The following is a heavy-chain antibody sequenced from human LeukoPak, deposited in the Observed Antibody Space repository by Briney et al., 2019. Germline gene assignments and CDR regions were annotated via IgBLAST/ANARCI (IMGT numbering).Heavy chain of an antibody. J-gene: IGHJ4*02. Sequence: GRSLRLSCAASGFTFSSYGMHWVRQAPGKGLECVAVISYDGSNKYYADSVKGRFTISRDNSKNTLYLQMNSLRAEDTAVYYCAKDPEYYYDSSGYIDYWGQGTLVTVSS. CDR1: GFTFSSYG. V-gene: IGHV3-30*18. CDR3: AKDPEYYYDSSGYIDY. D-gene: IGHD3-22*01. CDR2: ISYDGSNK.